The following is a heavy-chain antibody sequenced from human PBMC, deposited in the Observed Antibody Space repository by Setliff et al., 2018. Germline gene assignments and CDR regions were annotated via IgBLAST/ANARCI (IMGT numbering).Heavy chain of an antibody. CDR3: ARGPKDFVVVAAAHRFDN. Sequence: SVKVSCKASGATFSSHGISWVRQAPGQGLEWMGGTIPMFGTTEYAQKFQGRLTIITDESTNTAFMQLSSLRSDDTAVYYCARGPKDFVVVAAAHRFDNWGQGTLVTVS. V-gene: IGHV1-69*05. CDR2: TIPMFGTT. D-gene: IGHD2-2*01. CDR1: GATFSSHG. J-gene: IGHJ4*02.